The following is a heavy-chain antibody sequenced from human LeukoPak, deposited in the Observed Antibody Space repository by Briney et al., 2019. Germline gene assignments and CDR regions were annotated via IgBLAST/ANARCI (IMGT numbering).Heavy chain of an antibody. CDR3: ARHRWGYFDSTRVQYYFDY. Sequence: SETLSLTCTVSGGSISSRNYYWGWIRQPPGTGLEWIGSIYYSGSTYYNPSLKSRVTISVDTSKNQFSLKLSSVTAADTAVYYCARHRWGYFDSTRVQYYFDYWGQGTLVTVSS. CDR2: IYYSGST. D-gene: IGHD3-9*01. CDR1: GGSISSRNYY. V-gene: IGHV4-39*01. J-gene: IGHJ4*02.